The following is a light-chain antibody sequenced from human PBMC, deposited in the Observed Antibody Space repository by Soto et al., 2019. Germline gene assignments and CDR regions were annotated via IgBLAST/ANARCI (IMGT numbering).Light chain of an antibody. CDR1: SSDVGGYNY. V-gene: IGLV2-14*01. J-gene: IGLJ1*01. Sequence: QSALTQPASVSGSPGQSITISCTGTSSDVGGYNYVSWYQQHPGKAPKLMIYDVSNRPSGVSNRFSGSKSCNTASLTISGLQAEDDADYYCSSYTSSSTLYVFGTGTKLTVL. CDR3: SSYTSSSTLYV. CDR2: DVS.